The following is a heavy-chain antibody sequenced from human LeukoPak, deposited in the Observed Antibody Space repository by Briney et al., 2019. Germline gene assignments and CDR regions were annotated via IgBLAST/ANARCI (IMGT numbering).Heavy chain of an antibody. D-gene: IGHD3-16*02. V-gene: IGHV4-31*03. CDR2: IYYTGTT. J-gene: IGHJ4*02. CDR1: GGSFTSGGHY. CDR3: ARASRLGELSLGY. Sequence: QVQLQESGPGLVKPSQTLSLTCTVSGGSFTSGGHYWSWIRQHPGTGLEWIGYIYYTGTTYYNPSLKSRVTISLGTSKNQFSLQLSSVTAADTAVYYCARASRLGELSLGYWGQGTLVTVSS.